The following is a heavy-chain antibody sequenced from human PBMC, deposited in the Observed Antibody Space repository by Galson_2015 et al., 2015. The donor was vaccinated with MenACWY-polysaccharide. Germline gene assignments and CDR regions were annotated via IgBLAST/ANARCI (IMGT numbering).Heavy chain of an antibody. CDR3: AKDSTDFWSVAGRFDH. D-gene: IGHD3-3*01. CDR1: GFTFTSYA. Sequence: PLRLSCAASGFTFTSYAMSWVRQAPGKGLEWVSAIRSSGANTYYADSVKGRFTISRDNSKNTLYMQMNSLRAEDTAVYYCAKDSTDFWSVAGRFDHWGQGTLVTVSS. V-gene: IGHV3-23*01. CDR2: IRSSGANT. J-gene: IGHJ5*02.